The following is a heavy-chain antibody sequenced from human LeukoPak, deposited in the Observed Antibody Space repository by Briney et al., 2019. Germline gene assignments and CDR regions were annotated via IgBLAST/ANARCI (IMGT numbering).Heavy chain of an antibody. J-gene: IGHJ6*03. CDR1: GGSFSGYY. CDR2: INHSGST. V-gene: IGHV4-34*01. Sequence: PSETLSLTCAVYGGSFSGYYWSWIRQPPGKGLEWIGEINHSGSTNYNPSLKSRVTISVDTSKNQFSLKLSSVTAADTAVYYCAREGYYYGSGSYYNHYYYYYYMDVWGKGTTVTVSS. CDR3: AREGYYYGSGSYYNHYYYYYYMDV. D-gene: IGHD3-10*01.